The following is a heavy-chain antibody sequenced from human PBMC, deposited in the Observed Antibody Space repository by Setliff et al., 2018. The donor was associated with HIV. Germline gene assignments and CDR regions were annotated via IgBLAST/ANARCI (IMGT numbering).Heavy chain of an antibody. D-gene: IGHD4-4*01. CDR2: GIPLFGTT. CDR1: GDTFNNCA. V-gene: IGHV1-69*05. Sequence: SVKVSCKASGDTFNNCAVTWVRQAPGQGLEWMGGGIPLFGTTNYAQKFQGRVTLTTDTSTSTAYMDLSSLISEDTAVYYCAGFSGSNSDYYPFDIWGQGTMVTVSS. CDR3: AGFSGSNSDYYPFDI. J-gene: IGHJ3*02.